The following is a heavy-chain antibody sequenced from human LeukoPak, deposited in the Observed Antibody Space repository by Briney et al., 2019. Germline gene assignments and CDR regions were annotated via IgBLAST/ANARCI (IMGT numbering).Heavy chain of an antibody. Sequence: GGSLRLSCAASGFTFSSYSMNWVRQAPGKGLEWVSSISSSSSYIYYADSVKGRFTISRDNAKNSLYLQMNSLRAEDTAVYYCARGEYSSSSEPYFDYWGQGTLVTVSS. D-gene: IGHD6-6*01. CDR3: ARGEYSSSSEPYFDY. V-gene: IGHV3-21*01. J-gene: IGHJ4*02. CDR2: ISSSSSYI. CDR1: GFTFSSYS.